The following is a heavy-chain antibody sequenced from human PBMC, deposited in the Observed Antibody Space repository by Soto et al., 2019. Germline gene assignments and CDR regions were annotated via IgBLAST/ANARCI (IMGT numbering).Heavy chain of an antibody. V-gene: IGHV3-23*01. CDR3: AKGSGSTYYFDS. CDR1: GVTFSTYA. Sequence: EVQLLESGGGLVQPGGSLRLSCAASGVTFSTYAMSWVRQAPGKGLEWVSAISRSGGSTYYADSVKGRFTVSRDNPENMPYLQMNSRSDEDTAVYFCAKGSGSTYYFDSWGQGTLVTVSS. CDR2: ISRSGGST. D-gene: IGHD2-15*01. J-gene: IGHJ4*02.